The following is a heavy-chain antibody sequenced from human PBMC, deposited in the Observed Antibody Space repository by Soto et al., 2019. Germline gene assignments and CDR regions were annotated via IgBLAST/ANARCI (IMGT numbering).Heavy chain of an antibody. CDR3: AKGGEGDYDFWSGYSYWYFDL. V-gene: IGHV3-30*18. D-gene: IGHD3-3*01. J-gene: IGHJ2*01. CDR1: GFTFSSYG. Sequence: GGSLRLSCAASGFTFSSYGMHWVRQAPGKGLEWVAVISYDGSNKYYADSVKGRFTISRDNSKNTLYLQMNSLRAEDTAVYYCAKGGEGDYDFWSGYSYWYFDLWGRGTLVTVSS. CDR2: ISYDGSNK.